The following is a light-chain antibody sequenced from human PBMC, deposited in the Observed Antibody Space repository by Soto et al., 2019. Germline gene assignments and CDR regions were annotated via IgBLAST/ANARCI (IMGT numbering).Light chain of an antibody. V-gene: IGKV3-11*01. CDR3: QQRSNWRGT. J-gene: IGKJ1*01. CDR1: QSVSSN. CDR2: GAS. Sequence: EIVLTQSPATQSLSPGTSATLSCRASQSVSSNLAWYQQKPGQAPRLLIYGASTRATGIPARFSGSGSGTEFTLTISSLEPEDFAVYYCQQRSNWRGTFGQGTKVDIK.